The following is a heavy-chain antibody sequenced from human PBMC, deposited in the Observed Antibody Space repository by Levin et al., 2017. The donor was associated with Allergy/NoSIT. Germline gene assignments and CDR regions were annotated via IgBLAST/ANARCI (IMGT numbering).Heavy chain of an antibody. D-gene: IGHD6-19*01. CDR2: IKQDGSEK. Sequence: GASVKVSCAASGFTFSSYWMGWFRQAPGKGLEWVATIKQDGSEKYYVDSMKGRFTISRDNAKNSLYLQMSSLRAEDTAVYYCARLAVGKIDHWGQGTLVTVSS. J-gene: IGHJ4*02. CDR3: ARLAVGKIDH. CDR1: GFTFSSYW. V-gene: IGHV3-7*01.